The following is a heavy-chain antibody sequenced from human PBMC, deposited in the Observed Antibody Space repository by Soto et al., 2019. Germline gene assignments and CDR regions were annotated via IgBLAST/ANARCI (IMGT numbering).Heavy chain of an antibody. Sequence: QVQLVESGGGVVQPGRSLRLSCAASGFTFSSYGMHWVRQPPGKGLEWVAVIWFDRSNKHYADSVKGRFTISRDNSKNTLYLQMSSLIAEDTAVYYCAHGSSWYYFDYWGQGTMVTVSS. CDR1: GFTFSSYG. D-gene: IGHD6-13*01. J-gene: IGHJ4*02. V-gene: IGHV3-33*01. CDR3: AHGSSWYYFDY. CDR2: IWFDRSNK.